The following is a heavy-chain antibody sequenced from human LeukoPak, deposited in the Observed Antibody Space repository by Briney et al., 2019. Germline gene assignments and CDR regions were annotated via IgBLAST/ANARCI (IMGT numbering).Heavy chain of an antibody. D-gene: IGHD2-15*01. Sequence: PSETLSLTCAVCGGSFSAYYWSWIRQPPGKGLEWIGEINHTGRTNYNPSLKSRVTISIDTSKKQFSLKLSSVTAADTAVYYCASLLGDSWGQGALVTVSS. CDR1: GGSFSAYY. CDR2: INHTGRT. J-gene: IGHJ4*02. V-gene: IGHV4-34*01. CDR3: ASLLGDS.